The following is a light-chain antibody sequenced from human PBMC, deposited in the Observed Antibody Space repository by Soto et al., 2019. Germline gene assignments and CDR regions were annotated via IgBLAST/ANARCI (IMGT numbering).Light chain of an antibody. CDR1: QSVCSRC. CDR3: QHYGTTPWT. Sequence: PGERVTLSCRTSQSVCSRCFAWYQQKPGQSPRLLIYAASTRATGIPDRFSGSGSGTDFTLTISRLEPEDFAVYYCQHYGTTPWTFGQGTKVAIK. J-gene: IGKJ1*01. V-gene: IGKV3-20*01. CDR2: AAS.